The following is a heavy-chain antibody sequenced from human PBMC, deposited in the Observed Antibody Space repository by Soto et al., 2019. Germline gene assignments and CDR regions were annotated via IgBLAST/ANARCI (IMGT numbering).Heavy chain of an antibody. CDR1: GGSFSGYY. J-gene: IGHJ5*02. V-gene: IGHV4-34*01. Sequence: SETLSLTCAVYGGSFSGYYWSWIRQPPGKGLEWIGEINHSGSTNYNPSLKSRVTISVDTSKNQFSLKLSSVTAADTAVYYCARPNPNYYDKAFDPWGQGTLVTVSS. CDR2: INHSGST. CDR3: ARPNPNYYDKAFDP. D-gene: IGHD3-22*01.